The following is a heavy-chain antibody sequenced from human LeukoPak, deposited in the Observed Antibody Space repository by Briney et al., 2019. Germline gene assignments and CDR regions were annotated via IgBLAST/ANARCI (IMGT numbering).Heavy chain of an antibody. CDR2: IYYNGGT. CDR3: ARLSAYNFPDY. Sequence: SETLSLTSTVSGGSISSSTYYWGWIRQPPGKGLEWVGSIYYNGGTHNNPSLKSRVTISVDTSKSQFSLKLSSVTAADTAVYYCARLSAYNFPDYWGQGTLVTVSS. V-gene: IGHV4-39*01. CDR1: GGSISSSTYY. J-gene: IGHJ4*02. D-gene: IGHD5-24*01.